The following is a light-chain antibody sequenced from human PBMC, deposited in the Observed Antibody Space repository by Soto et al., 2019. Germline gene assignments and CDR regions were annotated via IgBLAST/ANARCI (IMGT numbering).Light chain of an antibody. CDR1: QSVSSSY. CDR2: DAS. Sequence: ETVLTQSPGTLSLSPGERATLSCRASQSVSSSYLAWYQQKPGQAPRLLIYDASSRATGIPDRFSGRGSGTDFTLTISRLEPEDFAVYYCQQYGSSPLTFGGGTKLEIK. J-gene: IGKJ4*01. V-gene: IGKV3-20*01. CDR3: QQYGSSPLT.